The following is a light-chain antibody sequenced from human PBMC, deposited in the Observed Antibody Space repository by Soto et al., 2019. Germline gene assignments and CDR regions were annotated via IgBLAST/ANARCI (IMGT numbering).Light chain of an antibody. J-gene: IGLJ1*01. CDR1: SSDVGGYNY. CDR3: SSYRSTSNYV. Sequence: QSVLTQPASVSESPGQSITISCTGTSSDVGGYNYVSWFQQHPDKVPKLMIYEVSNRPSGVSSRFSGSKSGNTASLTISGLQAEDEADYYCSSYRSTSNYVFGSGTKVTVL. CDR2: EVS. V-gene: IGLV2-14*01.